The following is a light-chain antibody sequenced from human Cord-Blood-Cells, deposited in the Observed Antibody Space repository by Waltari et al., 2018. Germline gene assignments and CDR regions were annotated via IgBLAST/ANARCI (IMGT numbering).Light chain of an antibody. V-gene: IGKV4-1*01. Sequence: DIVMTQSPDSLAVSLGERATSNCKSSQSVLYSSNNKNYLAWYQQKPGQPPKLLIYWASTRESGVPDRFSGSGSGTDLTLTISSLQAEDVAVYYCQQYYSTPLTFGQGTRLEIK. CDR3: QQYYSTPLT. CDR1: QSVLYSSNNKNY. CDR2: WAS. J-gene: IGKJ5*01.